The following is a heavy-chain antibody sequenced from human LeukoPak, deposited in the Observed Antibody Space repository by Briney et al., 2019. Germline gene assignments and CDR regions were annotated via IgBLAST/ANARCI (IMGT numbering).Heavy chain of an antibody. J-gene: IGHJ5*02. D-gene: IGHD2-2*01. CDR3: ARRSYCSSTSCFFDP. CDR1: GGSISSSSYY. Sequence: SETLSLTCTVSGGSISSSSYYWGWIRQPPGKGLEWIGSIYYSGSTYYNPSLKSRVTISVDTSKNQFSLKLSSVTAADTAVYYCARRSYCSSTSCFFDPWGQGTLVTVSS. V-gene: IGHV4-39*01. CDR2: IYYSGST.